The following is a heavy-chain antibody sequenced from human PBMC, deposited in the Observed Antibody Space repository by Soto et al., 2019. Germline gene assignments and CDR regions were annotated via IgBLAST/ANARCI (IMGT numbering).Heavy chain of an antibody. J-gene: IGHJ4*02. Sequence: EVQLLESGGGLVQPGESLRLSCAASGFTFSNYAMAWVRQAPGKGLEWLSAISDSGRNTYYAGSVKGRFTISRDNSKNTLYLRMNSLRAEDTAVYYCAKEEVGAGDYWGQGTLVTVSS. D-gene: IGHD1-26*01. CDR2: ISDSGRNT. V-gene: IGHV3-23*01. CDR1: GFTFSNYA. CDR3: AKEEVGAGDY.